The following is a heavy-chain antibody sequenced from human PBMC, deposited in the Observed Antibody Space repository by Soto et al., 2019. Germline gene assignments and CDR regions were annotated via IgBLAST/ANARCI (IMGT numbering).Heavy chain of an antibody. D-gene: IGHD6-19*01. CDR3: ASAVAGTVNAFDI. CDR2: IIPIFGTA. CDR1: GGTFSSYA. J-gene: IGHJ3*02. Sequence: QVQLVQSGAEVKKPGSSVKVSCKASGGTFSSYAISWVRQAPGQGLEWMGGIIPIFGTANYAQKFQGRGKSTADESTRTAYMELSSLRSEDTAVYYCASAVAGTVNAFDIWGQGTMVTVSS. V-gene: IGHV1-69*12.